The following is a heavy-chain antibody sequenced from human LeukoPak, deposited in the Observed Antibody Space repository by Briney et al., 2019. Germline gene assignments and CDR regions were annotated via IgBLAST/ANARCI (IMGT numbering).Heavy chain of an antibody. CDR2: IIVSGGST. CDR3: AKDWYYYGSGSYYNGALDY. J-gene: IGHJ4*02. V-gene: IGHV3-23*01. CDR1: GFTFTSYG. Sequence: GGSLSPACPAAGFTFTSYGTSCVRLPPGKWLEWVSAIIVSGGSTYYADSVKGRFTICRDNSKNTLYLQMNSLRDEDTAVYYCAKDWYYYGSGSYYNGALDYWGQGTLVTVSS. D-gene: IGHD3-10*01.